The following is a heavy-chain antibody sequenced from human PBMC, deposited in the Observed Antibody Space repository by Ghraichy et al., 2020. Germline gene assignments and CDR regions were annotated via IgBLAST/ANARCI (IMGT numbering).Heavy chain of an antibody. CDR2: LSGSGDST. V-gene: IGHV3-23*01. CDR3: ARTRGDGAGDY. D-gene: IGHD4-17*01. CDR1: GFTFDYYA. J-gene: IGHJ4*02. Sequence: LSLTCAASGFTFDYYAMSWVRQAPGKGLEWVAGLSGSGDSTFYLDSVKGRFTVSRDNAKNSLYLQMNNLRAEDSAVYYCARTRGDGAGDYWGQGTLVTVSS.